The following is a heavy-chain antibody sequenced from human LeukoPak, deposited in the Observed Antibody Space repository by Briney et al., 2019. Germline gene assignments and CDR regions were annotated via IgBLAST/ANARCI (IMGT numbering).Heavy chain of an antibody. V-gene: IGHV3-23*01. D-gene: IGHD3-10*01. CDR2: ISGSGGST. Sequence: GGSLRLSCAASGFTFSSYGMSWVRQAPGKGLEWVSAISGSGGSTYYADSVKGRFTISRDNSKNTLYLQMNSLRAEDTAVYYCAKDHAHYYGSGSYYKWGQGTLVTVSS. CDR3: AKDHAHYYGSGSYYK. J-gene: IGHJ4*02. CDR1: GFTFSSYG.